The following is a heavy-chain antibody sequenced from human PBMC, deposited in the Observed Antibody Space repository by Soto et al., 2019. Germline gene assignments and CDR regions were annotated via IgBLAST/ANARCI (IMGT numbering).Heavy chain of an antibody. J-gene: IGHJ4*02. D-gene: IGHD5-12*01. Sequence: HPGGSLRLSCAASGFTFSGSAMHWVRQASGKGLEWVGRIRSKANSYATAYAASVKGRFTISRDDSKNTAYLQMNSLKTEDTAVYYCTVSGYGHSGVYYFDYWGQGTLVTVSS. CDR2: IRSKANSYAT. CDR3: TVSGYGHSGVYYFDY. CDR1: GFTFSGSA. V-gene: IGHV3-73*01.